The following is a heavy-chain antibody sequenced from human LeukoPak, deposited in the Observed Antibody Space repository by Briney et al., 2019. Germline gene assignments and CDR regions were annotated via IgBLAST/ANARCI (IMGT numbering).Heavy chain of an antibody. CDR3: ARLSRYFDVDY. D-gene: IGHD3-9*01. CDR2: IYYSGST. CDR1: GGSISSYY. V-gene: IGHV4-59*08. J-gene: IGHJ4*02. Sequence: SETLSLTCTVSGGSISSYYWSWIRRPPGKGLEWIGYIYYSGSTNYNPSLKSRVTISVDTSKNQFSLKLSSVTAADTAVYYCARLSRYFDVDYWGQGTLVTVSS.